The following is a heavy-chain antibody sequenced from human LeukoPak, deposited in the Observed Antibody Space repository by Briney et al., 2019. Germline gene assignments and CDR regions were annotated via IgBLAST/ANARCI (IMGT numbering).Heavy chain of an antibody. V-gene: IGHV3-23*01. CDR1: GFTFSSYA. CDR3: AKGCGGSCYRFDY. D-gene: IGHD2-15*01. Sequence: GGSLRLSCAASGFTFSSYAMSWVRQAPGKGLEWVSAIGDSGGSTFYAASVKGRFTISRDNSKNTLYLQMNSLRAEDTAVYYCAKGCGGSCYRFDYWGQGTLVTVSS. J-gene: IGHJ4*02. CDR2: IGDSGGST.